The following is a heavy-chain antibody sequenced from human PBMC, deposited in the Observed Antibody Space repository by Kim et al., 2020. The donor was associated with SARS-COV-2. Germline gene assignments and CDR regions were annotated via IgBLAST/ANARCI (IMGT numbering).Heavy chain of an antibody. Sequence: GGSLRLSCAASGFTFSNYAMNWVRQAPGKGLEWVSGITGSGGNTYYTASVKGRFTISRDNSKNTLYLQMSSLRAEDTAVYFCAKAVAGYWYFDLWGRGTLVTVYS. CDR3: AKAVAGYWYFDL. CDR1: GFTFSNYA. D-gene: IGHD6-19*01. CDR2: ITGSGGNT. V-gene: IGHV3-23*01. J-gene: IGHJ2*01.